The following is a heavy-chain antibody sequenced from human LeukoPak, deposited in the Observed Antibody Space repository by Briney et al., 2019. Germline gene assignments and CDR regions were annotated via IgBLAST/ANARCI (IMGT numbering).Heavy chain of an antibody. Sequence: PGGSLRLSCAASGFTFSNYGMHWVRQAPGKGLEWVSVIYSGGNIYYIDSVKGRFTISRDTSKNTLYLQMNSLRAEDTAVYYCASRHCSGGGCYFAGADPFDYWGQGILVTVSS. CDR3: ASRHCSGGGCYFAGADPFDY. CDR1: GFTFSNYG. CDR2: IYSGGNI. V-gene: IGHV3-NL1*01. J-gene: IGHJ4*02. D-gene: IGHD2-15*01.